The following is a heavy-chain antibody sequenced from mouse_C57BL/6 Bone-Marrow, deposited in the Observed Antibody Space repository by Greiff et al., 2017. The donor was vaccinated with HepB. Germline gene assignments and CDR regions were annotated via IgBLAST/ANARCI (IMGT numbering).Heavy chain of an antibody. J-gene: IGHJ4*01. CDR3: ARTWVLYYAMDY. Sequence: QVTLKESGPGILQPSQTLSLTCSFSGFSLSTFGMGVGWIRQPSGKGLAWLAHIWWDDDKYYNPAMKNRLTISKDTSKNQVFLKIANVDTADTAPYYCARTWVLYYAMDYWGQGTSVTVSS. V-gene: IGHV8-8*01. CDR2: IWWDDDK. D-gene: IGHD4-1*01. CDR1: GFSLSTFGMG.